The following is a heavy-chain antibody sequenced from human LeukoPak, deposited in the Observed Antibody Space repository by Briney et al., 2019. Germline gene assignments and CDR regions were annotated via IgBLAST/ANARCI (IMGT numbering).Heavy chain of an antibody. CDR3: ARTNGRNLGTHFDH. J-gene: IGHJ4*02. CDR1: GFTFDDYG. D-gene: IGHD1-26*01. V-gene: IGHV3-9*03. CDR2: INWNSGTK. Sequence: GGSLRLSCAASGFTFDDYGMHWVRQAPGKGLEWVSGINWNSGTKAYADSAKGRFTISRDNAKNSLYLQMNSLRAEDMGLYYCARTNGRNLGTHFDHWGQGTLVTVSS.